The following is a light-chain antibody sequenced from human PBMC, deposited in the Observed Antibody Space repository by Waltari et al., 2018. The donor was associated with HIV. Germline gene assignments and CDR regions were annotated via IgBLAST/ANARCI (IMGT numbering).Light chain of an antibody. J-gene: IGKJ4*01. CDR3: QQSFSTPLT. Sequence: DIQMTQSPSSLSASVGDRVTITCRASPSISSSLNWYQQNPGKAPKFLIYAASTWQSGVPSRFSGSGSGTDFTLTSSSLQPEDFATYYCQQSFSTPLTFGGGTKVEIK. CDR1: PSISSS. CDR2: AAS. V-gene: IGKV1-39*01.